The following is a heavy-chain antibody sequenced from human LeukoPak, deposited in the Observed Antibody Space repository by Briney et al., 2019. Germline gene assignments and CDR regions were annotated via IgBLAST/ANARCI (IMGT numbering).Heavy chain of an antibody. CDR3: ARDLTAYSSGWYLGWFDP. CDR2: IYTSGST. J-gene: IGHJ5*02. Sequence: SQTLSLTCTVSGGSISSGSYYWSWIRQPAGKGLEWIGRIYTSGSTNYNPSLKSRVTISVDTSKNQFSLKLSSVIAADTAVYYCARDLTAYSSGWYLGWFDPWGQGTLVTVSS. V-gene: IGHV4-61*02. CDR1: GGSISSGSYY. D-gene: IGHD6-19*01.